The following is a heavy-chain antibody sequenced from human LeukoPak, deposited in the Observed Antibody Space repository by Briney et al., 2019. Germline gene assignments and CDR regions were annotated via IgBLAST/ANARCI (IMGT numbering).Heavy chain of an antibody. CDR1: GFTVSSNY. CDR3: AKDSPLPGAAAYS. CDR2: IYSGGST. J-gene: IGHJ4*02. Sequence: GGSLRLSCAASGFTVSSNYMSWVRQAPGKGLEWVSVIYSGGSTYYADSVKGRFTISRDNSKNTLYLQMNSLRAEDTAVYYCAKDSPLPGAAAYSWGQGTLVTVSS. V-gene: IGHV3-53*05. D-gene: IGHD6-13*01.